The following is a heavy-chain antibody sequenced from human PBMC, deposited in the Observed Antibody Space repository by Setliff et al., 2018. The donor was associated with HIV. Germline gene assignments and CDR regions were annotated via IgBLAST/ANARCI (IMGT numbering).Heavy chain of an antibody. V-gene: IGHV3-7*03. Sequence: PGGSLRLSCAASGFTFNGYWMSWVRQAPGEGLECVAYIKQDGSEIYYVDSVKGRFTISRDNAKNSLYLQMNSLRAEDTAVYYCAWSRDTGGFFDYWGQGTLVTVSS. CDR1: GFTFNGYW. J-gene: IGHJ4*02. CDR3: AWSRDTGGFFDY. CDR2: IKQDGSEI. D-gene: IGHD3-16*01.